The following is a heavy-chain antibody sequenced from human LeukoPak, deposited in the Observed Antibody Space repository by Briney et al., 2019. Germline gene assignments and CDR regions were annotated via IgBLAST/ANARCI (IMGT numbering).Heavy chain of an antibody. CDR1: GFTFDDYA. J-gene: IGHJ4*02. V-gene: IGHV3-9*01. CDR2: ISWSGGGI. CDR3: AKGQYSGYDSKPDY. D-gene: IGHD5-12*01. Sequence: PGGSLRLSCAASGFTFDDYAMHWVRQAQGKGLQWVSGISWSGGGIGYADSVKGRFTISRENGKNSLYLQMNSLRPDDTAFYYCAKGQYSGYDSKPDYWGQGTLVTVSS.